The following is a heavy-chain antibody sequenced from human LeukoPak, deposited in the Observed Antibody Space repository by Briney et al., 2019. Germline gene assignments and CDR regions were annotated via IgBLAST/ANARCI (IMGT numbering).Heavy chain of an antibody. V-gene: IGHV3-23*01. CDR2: INSGGTP. J-gene: IGHJ4*02. Sequence: GGSLRLSCAASGFTFSSYSMSWVRQAPGKGLEWVSAINSGGTPYYADSVKGRFTISRDNSKNTLYLQMNSLRAEDTAVYYCAKSSVGATTPFDYWGQGTLVTVSS. CDR1: GFTFSSYS. D-gene: IGHD1-26*01. CDR3: AKSSVGATTPFDY.